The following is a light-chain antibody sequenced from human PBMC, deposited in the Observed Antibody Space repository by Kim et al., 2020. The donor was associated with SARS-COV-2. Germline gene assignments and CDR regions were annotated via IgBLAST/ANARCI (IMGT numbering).Light chain of an antibody. J-gene: IGKJ1*01. CDR3: QQSYSSPWT. Sequence: ASVADRFTNTFRAIQSISSYFTWYPQNPAKAPKLLLYAASSVQSGVPSRFSGSGSGTDFPLPISSLQPEDFATYYCQQSYSSPWTFGQGTKVDI. CDR2: AAS. CDR1: QSISSY. V-gene: IGKV1-39*01.